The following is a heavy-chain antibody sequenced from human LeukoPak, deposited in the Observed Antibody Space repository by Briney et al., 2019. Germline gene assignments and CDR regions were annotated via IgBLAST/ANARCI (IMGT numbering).Heavy chain of an antibody. CDR2: IIPIFGTA. CDR3: ARTLDHPGIAVVGYYMDV. D-gene: IGHD6-19*01. CDR1: GGTFSSYA. J-gene: IGHJ6*03. Sequence: ASVKVSCKASGGTFSSYAISWVRQAPGQGLEWMGGIIPIFGTANYAQKFQGRVTITADESTSTAYMELSSLRSEDTAVYYCARTLDHPGIAVVGYYMDVWGKGTTVIVSS. V-gene: IGHV1-69*13.